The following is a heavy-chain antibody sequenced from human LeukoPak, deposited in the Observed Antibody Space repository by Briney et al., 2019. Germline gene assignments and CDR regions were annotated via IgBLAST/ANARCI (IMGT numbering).Heavy chain of an antibody. CDR1: GFTFSDHY. V-gene: IGHV3-72*01. J-gene: IGHJ4*02. Sequence: PGGSLRLSCAASGFTFSDHYMDWVRQAPGKGLEWVGRTRNKANSYTTEYAASVKGRFTISRDDSKNSLYLQMNSLKTEDTAVYYCARGVYCGGDCYYWNMWGQGTLVTVSS. CDR2: TRNKANSYTT. D-gene: IGHD2-21*02. CDR3: ARGVYCGGDCYYWNM.